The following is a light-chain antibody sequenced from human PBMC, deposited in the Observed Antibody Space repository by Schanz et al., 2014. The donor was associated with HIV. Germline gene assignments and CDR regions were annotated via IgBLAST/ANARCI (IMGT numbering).Light chain of an antibody. CDR1: QSINRW. J-gene: IGKJ2*01. CDR2: EAS. Sequence: DIQMTQSPSTLSTSVGDTVTITCRASQSINRWLAWYQQKPGKAPKLLISEASSLESGVPSRFSGSGSGTKFTLTITSLQPDDFATYYCQQCVTYPYTFGQGTKLDIK. CDR3: QQCVTYPYT. V-gene: IGKV1-5*03.